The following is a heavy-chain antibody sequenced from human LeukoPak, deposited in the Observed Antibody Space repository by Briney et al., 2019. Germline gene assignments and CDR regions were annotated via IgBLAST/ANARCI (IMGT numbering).Heavy chain of an antibody. J-gene: IGHJ4*02. Sequence: ASVKVSCKASGYTFTSYYMHWVRQAPGQGLEWMGIINPSGGSTSYAQKFQGRVTMTRGTSTSTVYMELSSLRSEDTAVYYCARSVDILTGYYRGGGPLQHDYWGQGTLVTVSS. CDR3: ARSVDILTGYYRGGGPLQHDY. CDR2: INPSGGST. CDR1: GYTFTSYY. D-gene: IGHD3-9*01. V-gene: IGHV1-46*01.